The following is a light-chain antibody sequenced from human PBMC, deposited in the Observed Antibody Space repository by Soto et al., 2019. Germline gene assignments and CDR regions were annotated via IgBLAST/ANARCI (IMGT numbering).Light chain of an antibody. V-gene: IGKV1-9*01. CDR3: QQRNSYPRT. CDR1: QGINIF. J-gene: IGKJ2*01. Sequence: DIQLTQSPSFLSASVGDRVTITCRASQGINIFLAWFQQKPGKAPNLLISAESTLQSGVPSRFSGSGSETELNLTITRLQPEDSATYYCQQRNSYPRTCGQGTKVDIK. CDR2: AES.